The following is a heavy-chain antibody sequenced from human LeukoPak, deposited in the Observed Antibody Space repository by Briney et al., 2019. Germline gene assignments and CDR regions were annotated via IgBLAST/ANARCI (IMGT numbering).Heavy chain of an antibody. V-gene: IGHV3-30*03. J-gene: IGHJ4*02. CDR2: ISYDGNKE. CDR1: GFSFSSYG. CDR3: ARERATSTSTWSFDY. Sequence: GGSLRLSCAASGFSFSSYGMHWVRQAPGKGLEWVAVISYDGNKEYYVDSVKGRFTISRDNSRNMLYLQMDSLRAEDTAVYHCARERATSTSTWSFDYWGQGTLVTVS. D-gene: IGHD2-2*01.